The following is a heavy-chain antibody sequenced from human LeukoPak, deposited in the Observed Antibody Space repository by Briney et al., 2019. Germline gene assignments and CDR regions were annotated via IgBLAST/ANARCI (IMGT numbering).Heavy chain of an antibody. Sequence: ASVTVSFTASGYIFTYYYMHWVRHAPGRGFEWMGWISLRSGATKMAEKFQGRVTLTRDTSISTAYVELTNLASDDTAVYYCVSWAGGNSDVASFDYWGQGTLVIVSS. CDR1: GYIFTYYY. V-gene: IGHV1-2*02. J-gene: IGHJ4*02. D-gene: IGHD2-21*01. CDR2: ISLRSGAT. CDR3: VSWAGGNSDVASFDY.